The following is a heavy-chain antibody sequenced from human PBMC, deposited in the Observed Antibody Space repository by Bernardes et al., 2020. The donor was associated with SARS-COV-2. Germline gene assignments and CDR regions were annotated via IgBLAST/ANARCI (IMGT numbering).Heavy chain of an antibody. CDR1: GGSISSGSYY. CDR3: AGGVAVAGTDDDYYYYYGMDV. Sequence: SETLSLTCTVSGGSISSGSYYWSWIRQPAGKGLEWIGRIYTSGSTNYNPTLKSRVTISVDTSKNQFSLKLSSVTAADTAVYYCAGGVAVAGTDDDYYYYYGMDVWGQGTTVTVSS. J-gene: IGHJ6*02. D-gene: IGHD6-19*01. V-gene: IGHV4-61*02. CDR2: IYTSGST.